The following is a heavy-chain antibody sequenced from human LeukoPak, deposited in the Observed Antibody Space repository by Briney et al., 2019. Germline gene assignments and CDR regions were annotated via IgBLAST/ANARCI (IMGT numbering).Heavy chain of an antibody. J-gene: IGHJ4*02. CDR2: IYHSGST. CDR1: GYSISSGYH. Sequence: PSETLSLTYTVSGYSISSGYHWGWIRQPPGKGLEWIGSIYHSGSTYYNASLKSRVTISVDTSKNLFSLKLSSVTAADTAVYYCARDNWNPDYSGQGTLVIVCS. D-gene: IGHD1-20*01. CDR3: ARDNWNPDY. V-gene: IGHV4-38-2*02.